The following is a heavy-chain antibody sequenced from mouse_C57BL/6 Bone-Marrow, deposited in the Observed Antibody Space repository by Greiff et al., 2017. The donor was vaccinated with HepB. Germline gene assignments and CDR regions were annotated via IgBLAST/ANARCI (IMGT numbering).Heavy chain of an antibody. Sequence: EVKLVESGGGLVKPGGSLKLSCAASGFTFSSYAMSWVRQTPEKRLEWVATISDGGSYTYYPDNVKGRFTISRDNAKNNLYLQMSHLKSEDTAMYYCARDGGWDYWGQGTTLTVSS. V-gene: IGHV5-4*01. J-gene: IGHJ2*01. CDR3: ARDGGWDY. CDR1: GFTFSSYA. D-gene: IGHD1-2*01. CDR2: ISDGGSYT.